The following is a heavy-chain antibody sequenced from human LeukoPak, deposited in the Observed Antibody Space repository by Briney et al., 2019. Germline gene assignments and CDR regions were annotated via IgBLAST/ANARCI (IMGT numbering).Heavy chain of an antibody. CDR1: RFTFSSYW. Sequence: PGGSLRLSCAASRFTFSSYWMSWVRQAPGKGLEWVANINQDGSDKYYVDSVKGRFTISRDNAKSSLYLQMNSLRAEDTAVYYCARMFMATTQFIDYWGQGTLVTVSS. V-gene: IGHV3-7*01. D-gene: IGHD1-26*01. CDR2: INQDGSDK. J-gene: IGHJ4*02. CDR3: ARMFMATTQFIDY.